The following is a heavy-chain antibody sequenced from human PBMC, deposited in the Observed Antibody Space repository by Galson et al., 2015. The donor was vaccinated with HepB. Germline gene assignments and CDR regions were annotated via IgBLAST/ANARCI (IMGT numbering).Heavy chain of an antibody. CDR3: TAYYYDAIAYYDY. D-gene: IGHD3-22*01. Sequence: SLRLSCAASGFIATANYMSWVRQAPGKGLEWVSAHYTGDITYYADSVKGRFTVSRDNSKNTLYLQMSSLRAEDTDVYYCTAYYYDAIAYYDYWGQGTLVSVSS. J-gene: IGHJ4*02. V-gene: IGHV3-53*01. CDR2: HYTGDIT. CDR1: GFIATANY.